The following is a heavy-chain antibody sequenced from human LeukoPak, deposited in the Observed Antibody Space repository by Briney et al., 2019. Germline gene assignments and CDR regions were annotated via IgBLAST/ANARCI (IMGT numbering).Heavy chain of an antibody. V-gene: IGHV1-46*01. Sequence: ASVKVSCKASGYTFTSYYMHWVRHAPGQGLEWMGIINPSGGSTSYAQKFQGRVTITADESTSTAYMELSSLRSEDTAVYYCATRYCSGGSCYFLSLDYWGQGTLVTVSS. CDR2: INPSGGST. CDR3: ATRYCSGGSCYFLSLDY. D-gene: IGHD2-15*01. J-gene: IGHJ4*02. CDR1: GYTFTSYY.